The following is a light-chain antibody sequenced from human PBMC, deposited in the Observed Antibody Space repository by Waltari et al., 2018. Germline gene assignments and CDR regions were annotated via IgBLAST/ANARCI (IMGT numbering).Light chain of an antibody. CDR2: GNS. CDR3: QSYDSSLSGVV. J-gene: IGLJ2*01. Sequence: QSVLTQPPSVSGAPGQRVTISCTGSSSNIGAGYDVHWYQQLPGTAPKLLIYGNSNRPSGVPDRFSGCKSGTSASLAINGLQAEDEADYYCQSYDSSLSGVVFGGGTKLTVL. V-gene: IGLV1-40*01. CDR1: SSNIGAGYD.